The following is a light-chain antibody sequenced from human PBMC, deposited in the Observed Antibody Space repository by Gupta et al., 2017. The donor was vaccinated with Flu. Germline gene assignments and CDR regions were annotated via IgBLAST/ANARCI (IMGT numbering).Light chain of an antibody. J-gene: IGKJ1*01. CDR2: VSS. CDR3: QQDDTSPWT. Sequence: EILLTQSPGTLSLSPGERATLSCRASQTLINNYLAWYQQKPGQAPRLLIYVSSSRATGTPDRFSGSVSGTDFTLTISRLEPEDFAVYYCQQDDTSPWTFGQGTKVEIK. V-gene: IGKV3-20*01. CDR1: QTLINNY.